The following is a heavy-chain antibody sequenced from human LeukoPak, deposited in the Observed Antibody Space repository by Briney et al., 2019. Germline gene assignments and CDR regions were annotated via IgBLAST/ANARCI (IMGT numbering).Heavy chain of an antibody. CDR3: ARAGYYDFWSGSQDYYYYGMDV. D-gene: IGHD3-3*01. V-gene: IGHV1-2*02. CDR1: GYTFTGYY. J-gene: IGHJ6*02. Sequence: GASVKVSCKASGYTFTGYYMHWVRQAPGQGLEWMGWINPNSGGTNYAQKLQGRVTMTTDTSTSTAYMELRSLRSDDAAVYYCARAGYYDFWSGSQDYYYYGMDVWGQGTTVTVSS. CDR2: INPNSGGT.